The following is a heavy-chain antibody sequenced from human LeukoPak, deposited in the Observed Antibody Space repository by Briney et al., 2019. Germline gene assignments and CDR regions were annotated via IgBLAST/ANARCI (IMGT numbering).Heavy chain of an antibody. CDR3: ARDPMPRSGTYECGWFDP. J-gene: IGHJ5*02. CDR2: INPSGGSS. V-gene: IGHV1-46*01. CDR1: GYSYTSYY. Sequence: ASVKVSCKASGYSYTSYYMHWVRQAPGQGLEWMGIINPSGGSSSDAQKFQGRVTMTRDMSTSTVYMELSSLRSDDTAVYYCARDPMPRSGTYECGWFDPWGQGTLVTVSS. D-gene: IGHD1-26*01.